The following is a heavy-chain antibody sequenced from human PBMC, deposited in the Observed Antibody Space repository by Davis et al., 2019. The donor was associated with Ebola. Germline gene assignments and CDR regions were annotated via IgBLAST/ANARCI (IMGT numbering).Heavy chain of an antibody. CDR1: GGSISSSSYY. CDR2: IYYSGST. J-gene: IGHJ4*02. V-gene: IGHV4-39*01. CDR3: ARQGVHGSSEDY. Sequence: MPSETLSLTCTVSGGSISSSSYYWGWIRQPPGKGLEWIGSIYYSGSTYYNPSLKSRVTISVDTSKNQFSLKLSSVTAADTAVYYCARQGVHGSSEDYWGQGTLVTVSS. D-gene: IGHD6-13*01.